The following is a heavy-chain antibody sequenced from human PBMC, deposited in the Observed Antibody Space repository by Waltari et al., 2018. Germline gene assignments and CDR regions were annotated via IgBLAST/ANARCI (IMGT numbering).Heavy chain of an antibody. Sequence: EVQLKQSGGGLVQPGGSLRLSCAASGFTFNSHWMHWVRQAPGKGLVWVSRINSDGSITAYADSVKGRFTISRDNAKNTLYLKMNSLRDEDTAVYYCAKECVDTAICDYWSQGTLVTVSS. D-gene: IGHD5-18*01. CDR3: AKECVDTAICDY. J-gene: IGHJ4*02. CDR1: GFTFNSHW. V-gene: IGHV3-74*01. CDR2: INSDGSIT.